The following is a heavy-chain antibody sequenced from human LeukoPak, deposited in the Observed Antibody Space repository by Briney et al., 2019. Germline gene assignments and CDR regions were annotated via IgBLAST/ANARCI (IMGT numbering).Heavy chain of an antibody. CDR1: GFTFSSYE. J-gene: IGHJ4*02. CDR3: ARELKSSSWYFFDY. CDR2: IGSSGSAI. V-gene: IGHV3-48*03. Sequence: GGSLRLSCAASGFTFSSYEMNWVRQAPGKGLEWISYIGSSGSAIYYADSVKRRFTISRDNAKNSLYLQMNSLSAEDTAVYYCARELKSSSWYFFDYWGQGTPVTVSS. D-gene: IGHD6-13*01.